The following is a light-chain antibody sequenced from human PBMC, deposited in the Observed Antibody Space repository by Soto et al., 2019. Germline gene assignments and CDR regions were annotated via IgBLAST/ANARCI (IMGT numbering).Light chain of an antibody. CDR3: QQRSNWPRVT. CDR2: DAS. J-gene: IGKJ1*01. V-gene: IGKV3-11*01. Sequence: LTQSPSSLSASVGDRVTLSCRASQSISSSYLAWYQQKPGQAPRLLIYDASNRATGIPARFSGSGSGTDFTLTISSLEPEDFAVYYCQQRSNWPRVTFGQGTKVDIK. CDR1: QSISSSY.